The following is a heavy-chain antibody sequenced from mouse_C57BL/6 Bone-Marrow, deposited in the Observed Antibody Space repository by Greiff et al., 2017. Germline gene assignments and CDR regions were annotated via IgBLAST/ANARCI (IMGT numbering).Heavy chain of an antibody. Sequence: VQLKESGPELVKPGASVKISCKASGYSFTGYYMNWVKQSPEKSLEWIGEFNPSTGGTTYNQKFKAKATLTVDKSSSTAYMQLKSLTSEDSAVYYCARESYLLSFAYWGQGTRVTVSA. J-gene: IGHJ3*01. CDR2: FNPSTGGT. CDR1: GYSFTGYY. D-gene: IGHD2-10*01. V-gene: IGHV1-42*01. CDR3: ARESYLLSFAY.